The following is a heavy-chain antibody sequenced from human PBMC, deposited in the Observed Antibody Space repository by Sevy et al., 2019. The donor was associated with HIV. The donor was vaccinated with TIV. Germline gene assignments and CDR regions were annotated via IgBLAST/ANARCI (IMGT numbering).Heavy chain of an antibody. J-gene: IGHJ6*02. CDR1: GGSISSYY. V-gene: IGHV4-59*01. CDR2: IYYSGNTNYNP. CDR3: ARGFLEWLPSGMDV. Sequence: SETLSLTCTVSGGSISSYYWNWIRQPPGKGLEWIGFIYYSGNTNYNPNYNPSLKSRVTISVDTSKNQFSLKLSSVTAADTAVYYCARGFLEWLPSGMDVWGQGTTVTVSS. D-gene: IGHD3-3*01.